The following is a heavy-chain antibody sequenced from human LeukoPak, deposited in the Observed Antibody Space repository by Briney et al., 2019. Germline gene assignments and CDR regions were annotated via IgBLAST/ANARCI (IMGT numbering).Heavy chain of an antibody. Sequence: SVKVSCKASGGTFSSYVISWVRQAPGQGLEWMGRIIPILGIANYAQKFQGRVTVTMDTSTRTVYMDLSSLRSDDTAVYYCARGDRLPGYSAPVGDYWGQGTLVTVSS. V-gene: IGHV1-69*04. J-gene: IGHJ4*02. CDR2: IIPILGIA. D-gene: IGHD3-9*01. CDR1: GGTFSSYV. CDR3: ARGDRLPGYSAPVGDY.